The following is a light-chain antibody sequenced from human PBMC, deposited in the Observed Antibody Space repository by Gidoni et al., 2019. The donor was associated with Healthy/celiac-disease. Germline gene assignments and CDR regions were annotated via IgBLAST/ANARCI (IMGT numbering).Light chain of an antibody. CDR1: QSVSSY. CDR3: QQRSN. Sequence: EIVLTQSPATLSLSPGERATLSCRASQSVSSYLAWYQQKPGQAPRLLIYDASNRATGIPARFSGSGSGTDFTRTISSLEPEDFAVYDCQQRSNFGPGTKVDIK. CDR2: DAS. J-gene: IGKJ3*01. V-gene: IGKV3-11*01.